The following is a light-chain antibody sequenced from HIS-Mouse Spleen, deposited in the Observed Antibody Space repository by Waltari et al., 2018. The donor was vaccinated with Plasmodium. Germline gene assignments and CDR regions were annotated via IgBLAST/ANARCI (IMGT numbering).Light chain of an antibody. J-gene: IGKJ3*01. CDR3: QQYNNWSFT. V-gene: IGKV3-15*01. CDR2: GAS. CDR1: QSVSSN. Sequence: EIVMTQSTATLSVSPGERATHSCRASQSVSSNLAWYQQKPVQAPRRLIYGASTRATGIPARFSGSGSGTEFTLTISSLQSEDFAVYYCQQYNNWSFTFGPGTKVDIK.